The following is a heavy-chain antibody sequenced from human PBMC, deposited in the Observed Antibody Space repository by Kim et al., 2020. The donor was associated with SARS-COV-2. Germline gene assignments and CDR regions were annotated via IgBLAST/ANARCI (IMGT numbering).Heavy chain of an antibody. CDR2: GCSSTI. J-gene: IGHJ4*02. CDR3: ANRLDY. V-gene: IGHV3-48*01. Sequence: GCSSTIYYAASVKGRFTISRDNAKNSLYLQMNSPRAEDTAVYYCANRLDYWGPGTLVTVSS.